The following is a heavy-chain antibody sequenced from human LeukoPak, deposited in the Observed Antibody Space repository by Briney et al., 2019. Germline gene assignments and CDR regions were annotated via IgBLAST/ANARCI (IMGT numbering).Heavy chain of an antibody. CDR2: ISYDGSNE. J-gene: IGHJ4*02. CDR3: AQKTSHYYDSSGYYE. D-gene: IGHD3-22*01. CDR1: GFTFSSYA. V-gene: IGHV3-30-3*01. Sequence: GGSLRLSCAASGFTFSSYAMHWVRQAPGKGLERVAVISYDGSNEYYADSVKGRFTISRDNSKNTLYLQMNSLRAEDTAVYYCAQKTSHYYDSSGYYEWGQGTLVTVSS.